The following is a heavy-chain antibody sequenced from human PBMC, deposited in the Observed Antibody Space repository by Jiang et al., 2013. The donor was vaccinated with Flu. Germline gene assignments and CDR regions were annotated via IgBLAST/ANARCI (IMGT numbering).Heavy chain of an antibody. CDR3: ARGPPYSSGWYPNWFDP. Sequence: SGAEVKKPGASVKVSCKASGYTFTSYDINWVRQATGQGLEWMGWMNPNSGNTGYAQKFQGRVTMTRNTSISTAYMELSSLRSEDTAVYYCARGPPYSSGWYPNWFDPWGQGTLVTVSS. J-gene: IGHJ5*02. CDR1: GYTFTSYD. CDR2: MNPNSGNT. V-gene: IGHV1-8*01. D-gene: IGHD6-19*01.